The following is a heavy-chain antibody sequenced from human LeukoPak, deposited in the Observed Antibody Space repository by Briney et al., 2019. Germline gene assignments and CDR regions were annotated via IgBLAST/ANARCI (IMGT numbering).Heavy chain of an antibody. D-gene: IGHD2-2*02. V-gene: IGHV1-8*01. Sequence: GASVKVSCKASGYTFTSYDINWVRQATGQGLEWMGWMNPNSGNTGYAQKFQGRVTMARNTSISTAYMELSSLRSEDTAVYYCARVGYCSSTSCYRPYYYGMDAWGQGTTVTVSS. J-gene: IGHJ6*02. CDR1: GYTFTSYD. CDR2: MNPNSGNT. CDR3: ARVGYCSSTSCYRPYYYGMDA.